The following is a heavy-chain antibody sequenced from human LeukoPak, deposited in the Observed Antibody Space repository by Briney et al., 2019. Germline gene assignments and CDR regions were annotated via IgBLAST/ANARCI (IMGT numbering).Heavy chain of an antibody. J-gene: IGHJ4*02. V-gene: IGHV3-30*14. Sequence: GGSLRLSCAASGFTFSSYAMHWVRQAPGKGLEWVAVISYDGSNKYYADSVKGRFTISRDNSKNTLYLQMNSLRAEDTAVYYCARAATGLDYWGQGTLVTVSS. CDR2: ISYDGSNK. CDR3: ARAATGLDY. D-gene: IGHD4-17*01. CDR1: GFTFSSYA.